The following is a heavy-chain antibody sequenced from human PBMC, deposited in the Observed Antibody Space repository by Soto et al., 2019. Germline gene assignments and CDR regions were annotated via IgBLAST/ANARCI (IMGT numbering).Heavy chain of an antibody. V-gene: IGHV4-39*01. CDR1: CGSISSSSYY. J-gene: IGHJ6*03. CDR3: ARIVRGIVITYYYMDV. CDR2: IFYSGST. D-gene: IGHD2-21*01. Sequence: PSETLSLTCTVSCGSISSSSYYWGWIRQPPGKGLEWIGSIFYSGSTYYNPSLQSRVTISVDTSTNQFSLKLRSVTAADTAVYYCARIVRGIVITYYYMDVWGKGTTVTVSS.